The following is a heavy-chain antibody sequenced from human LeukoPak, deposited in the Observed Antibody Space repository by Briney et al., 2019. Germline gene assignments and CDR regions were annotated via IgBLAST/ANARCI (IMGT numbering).Heavy chain of an antibody. CDR3: ARDVVAVDSNWFDP. D-gene: IGHD6-19*01. J-gene: IGHJ5*02. CDR1: GYTFSGYH. CDR2: IDPYSGGT. V-gene: IGHV1-2*02. Sequence: GASVKVSCKTSGYTFSGYHIHWMRQAPGQGLEWIGWIDPYSGGTHFAEKFQGRVTLTRDTSITTLYMELTNLKSDDTSIYFCARDVVAVDSNWFDPWGQGTLVTVSP.